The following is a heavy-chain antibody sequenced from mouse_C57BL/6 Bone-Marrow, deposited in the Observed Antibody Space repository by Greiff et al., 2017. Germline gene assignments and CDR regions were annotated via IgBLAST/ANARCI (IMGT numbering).Heavy chain of an antibody. J-gene: IGHJ2*01. CDR2: IDPENGDT. D-gene: IGHD1-1*01. V-gene: IGHV14-4*01. CDR1: GFNIKDDY. Sequence: EVQLQQSGAELVRPGASVKLSCTASGFNIKDDYMHWVKQRPEQGLEWIGWIDPENGDTEYASKFQGKATITADTSSNTAYLQLSSLTSEDTAVYYCTKATTVVATFDYWGQGTTLTVSS. CDR3: TKATTVVATFDY.